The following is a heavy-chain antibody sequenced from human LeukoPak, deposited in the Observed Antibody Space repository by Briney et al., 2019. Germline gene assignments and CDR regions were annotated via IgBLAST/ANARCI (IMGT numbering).Heavy chain of an antibody. D-gene: IGHD3-9*01. CDR2: IIPILGIA. J-gene: IGHJ5*02. Sequence: GASVKVSCKASGGTFSSYAISWVRQAPGQGLEWMGRIIPILGIANYAQKFQGRVTITADKSTSTAYMELSSLRSEDTAVYYCAREPSRSYDVLTGPTFDPWGQETLVTVSS. CDR3: AREPSRSYDVLTGPTFDP. CDR1: GGTFSSYA. V-gene: IGHV1-69*04.